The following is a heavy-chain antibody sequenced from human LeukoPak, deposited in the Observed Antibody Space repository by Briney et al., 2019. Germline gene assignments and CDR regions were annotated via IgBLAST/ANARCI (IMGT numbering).Heavy chain of an antibody. CDR3: ARLYGGNSNNYYCDY. V-gene: IGHV4-34*01. Sequence: SETLSLTCAVYGGSFSGYYWSWIRQPPAKGLEWIGEINHSGSTNYNPSLKSRVTISVDTSKNQFSLKLSSVTAADTAVYYCARLYGGNSNNYYCDYWGQGTLVTVSS. D-gene: IGHD4-23*01. CDR2: INHSGST. J-gene: IGHJ4*02. CDR1: GGSFSGYY.